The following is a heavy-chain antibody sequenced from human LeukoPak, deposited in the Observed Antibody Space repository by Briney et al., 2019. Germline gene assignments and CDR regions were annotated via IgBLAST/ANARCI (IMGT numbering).Heavy chain of an antibody. Sequence: ASVKVSCKASGYTFTSYYMHWVRQAPGQGLEWMGIINPSGGSTSYAQKFQGRVTMTRDTYTSTVYMELSSLRSEDTAVYYCARDGQGILTGLYYYYYYMDVWGKGTTVTVSS. J-gene: IGHJ6*03. CDR1: GYTFTSYY. CDR3: ARDGQGILTGLYYYYYYMDV. CDR2: INPSGGST. V-gene: IGHV1-46*01. D-gene: IGHD3-9*01.